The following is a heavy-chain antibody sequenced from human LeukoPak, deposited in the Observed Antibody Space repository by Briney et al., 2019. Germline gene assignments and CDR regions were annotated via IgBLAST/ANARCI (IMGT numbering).Heavy chain of an antibody. J-gene: IGHJ6*03. D-gene: IGHD4-23*01. CDR1: GYTLTELS. Sequence: ASVKVSCKVSGYTLTELSMHWVRQAPGQGLEWMGWINPNSGGTNYAQKFQGRVTMTRDTSISTAYMELSRLRSDDTAVYYCARDPTQVVTPYYYYYYMDVWGKGTTVTVSS. V-gene: IGHV1-2*02. CDR2: INPNSGGT. CDR3: ARDPTQVVTPYYYYYYMDV.